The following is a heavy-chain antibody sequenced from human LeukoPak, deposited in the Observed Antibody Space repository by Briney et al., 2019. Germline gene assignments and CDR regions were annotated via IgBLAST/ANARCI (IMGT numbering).Heavy chain of an antibody. Sequence: PSETLSLTCNVSGGSISSYYWSWIRQPPGKGLEWIGYMHYSGNTNYNPSLKSRVTTSVDSSKNQFSLKPSSVTAADTAVYYCARHTLVGARNAFDIWGQGTMVTVSS. V-gene: IGHV4-59*08. J-gene: IGHJ3*02. CDR3: ARHTLVGARNAFDI. D-gene: IGHD1-26*01. CDR2: MHYSGNT. CDR1: GGSISSYY.